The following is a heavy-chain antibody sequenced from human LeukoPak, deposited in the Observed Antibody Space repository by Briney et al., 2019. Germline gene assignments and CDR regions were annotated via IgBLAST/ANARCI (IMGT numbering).Heavy chain of an antibody. CDR2: INPNSGGT. Sequence: GASVKVSCKASGYTFTGYYMHWVRQAPGEGLEWMGWINPNSGGTNYAQKFQGRVTMTRDTSISTAYMELSRLSSDDTAVYYCARGKVGATQPGSYWGQGTLVTVSS. J-gene: IGHJ4*02. D-gene: IGHD1-26*01. CDR1: GYTFTGYY. V-gene: IGHV1-2*02. CDR3: ARGKVGATQPGSY.